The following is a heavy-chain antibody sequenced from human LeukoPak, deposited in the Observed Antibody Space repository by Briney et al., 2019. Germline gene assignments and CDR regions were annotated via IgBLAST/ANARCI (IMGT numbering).Heavy chain of an antibody. Sequence: SVKVSCKASGYTFTGYYMHWVRQAPGQGLEWMGWINPNSGGTNYAQKFQGRVTMTRDTSISTAYMELSRLRSDDTAVYYCARDPSLTYGDYFFDYWGQGTLVTVSS. CDR3: ARDPSLTYGDYFFDY. CDR1: GYTFTGYY. J-gene: IGHJ4*02. CDR2: INPNSGGT. D-gene: IGHD4-17*01. V-gene: IGHV1-2*02.